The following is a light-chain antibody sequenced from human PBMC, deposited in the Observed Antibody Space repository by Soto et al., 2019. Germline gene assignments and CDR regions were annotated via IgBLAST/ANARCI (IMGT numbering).Light chain of an antibody. CDR1: RSDVGGYNY. V-gene: IGLV2-14*01. J-gene: IGLJ7*01. CDR2: DVT. Sequence: QSALTQPASVSGSPGQSITISCTGTRSDVGGYNYVSWYQQHPDKAPKLMIYDVTNRPSGVSNRFSGSKSGNTASLTISGLQAEDEADYYCCSYTGSTDVFGTGTQLTVL. CDR3: CSYTGSTDV.